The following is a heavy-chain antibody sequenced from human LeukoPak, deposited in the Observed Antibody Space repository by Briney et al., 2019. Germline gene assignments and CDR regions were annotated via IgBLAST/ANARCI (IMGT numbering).Heavy chain of an antibody. D-gene: IGHD4-17*01. CDR2: IYYSGST. V-gene: IGHV4-39*01. Sequence: SETLSLTCTVSGGSISSSSYYWGWIRQPPGKGLEWIGSIYYSGSTYYNPSLKSRVTISVDTSKNQFSLKLSSVTAADTAVYYCARLDDYAFFDYWGQGTLVTVSS. CDR1: GGSISSSSYY. CDR3: ARLDDYAFFDY. J-gene: IGHJ4*02.